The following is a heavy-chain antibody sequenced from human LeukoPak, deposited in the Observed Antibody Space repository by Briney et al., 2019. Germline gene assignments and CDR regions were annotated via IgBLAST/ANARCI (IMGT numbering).Heavy chain of an antibody. Sequence: KPSETLSLTCTVSGGSISSSSYYWGWIRQPPGKGLEWIGSIYYSGSTYYNPSLKSRVTISVDTSKNQFSLKLSSVTAADTAVYYCARQGAFNYRGRGTLVTVSS. CDR2: IYYSGST. J-gene: IGHJ4*02. V-gene: IGHV4-39*01. D-gene: IGHD3-16*01. CDR1: GGSISSSSYY. CDR3: ARQGAFNY.